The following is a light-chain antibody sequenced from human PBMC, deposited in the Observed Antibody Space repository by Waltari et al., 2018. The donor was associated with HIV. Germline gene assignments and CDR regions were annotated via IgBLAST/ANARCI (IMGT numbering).Light chain of an antibody. CDR1: SLRSYY. Sequence: SSELIQDPAVSVALGQTVRITCQGDSLRSYYASWYQQKPGQAPVLVIYGKNTRPSGIPDRVSASSSGTTASLTISGAQAEDEADYYCNSRDTSGNHQVFGGGTTLTVL. J-gene: IGLJ2*01. CDR2: GKN. V-gene: IGLV3-19*01. CDR3: NSRDTSGNHQV.